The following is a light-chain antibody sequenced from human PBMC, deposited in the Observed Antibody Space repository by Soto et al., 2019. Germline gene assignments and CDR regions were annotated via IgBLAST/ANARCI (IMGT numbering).Light chain of an antibody. CDR2: AAS. Sequence: EIVLTQSPGTLSLSPGERATLSCRASQSVSSSYLAWYQQQPGQAPSLLIYAASRATGIPDRFSASGSGTDFTLTITRLEPEDFAVYYCQHYGTSALFGPGTKVEI. J-gene: IGKJ3*01. V-gene: IGKV3-20*01. CDR1: QSVSSSY. CDR3: QHYGTSAL.